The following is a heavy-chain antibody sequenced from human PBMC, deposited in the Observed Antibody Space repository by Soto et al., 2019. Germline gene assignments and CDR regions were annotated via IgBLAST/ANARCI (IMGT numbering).Heavy chain of an antibody. CDR1: VFTFSDYY. D-gene: IGHD5-18*01. CDR3: ARAVDTAMVIFDY. V-gene: IGHV3-11*03. J-gene: IGHJ4*02. CDR2: ISSSSSYT. Sequence: RGVLRRSCAASVFTFSDYYMSWIRQAPGKGLEWVSYISSSSSYTNYADSVKGRFTISRDNAKNSLYLQMNSLRAEDTAVYYCARAVDTAMVIFDYWGQGTLVTVSS.